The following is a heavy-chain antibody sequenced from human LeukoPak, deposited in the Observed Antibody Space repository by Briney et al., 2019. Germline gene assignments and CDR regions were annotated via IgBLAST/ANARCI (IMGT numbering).Heavy chain of an antibody. D-gene: IGHD6-19*01. CDR2: ISYDGSNK. CDR1: GFTFSSYA. V-gene: IGHV3-30-3*01. J-gene: IGHJ4*02. CDR3: ARAASIAVADFDY. Sequence: GGSLGLPCAASGFTFSSYAMHWVRQAPGKGLEWVAVISYDGSNKYYADSVKGRFTISRDNSKNTLYLQMNSLRAEDTAVYYCARAASIAVADFDYWGQGTLVTVSS.